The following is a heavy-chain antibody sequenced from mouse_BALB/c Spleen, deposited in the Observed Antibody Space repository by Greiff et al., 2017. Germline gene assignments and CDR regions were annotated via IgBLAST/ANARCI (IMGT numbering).Heavy chain of an antibody. CDR2: IDPANGNT. Sequence: EVQLQQSGAELVKPGASVKLSCTASGFNIKDTYMHWVKQRPEQGLEWIGRIDPANGNTKYDPKFQGKATITADTSSNTAYLQLSSLTSEDTAVYYCARGVYDGYYGWFAYWGQGTLVTVSA. D-gene: IGHD2-3*01. J-gene: IGHJ3*01. CDR3: ARGVYDGYYGWFAY. V-gene: IGHV14-3*02. CDR1: GFNIKDTY.